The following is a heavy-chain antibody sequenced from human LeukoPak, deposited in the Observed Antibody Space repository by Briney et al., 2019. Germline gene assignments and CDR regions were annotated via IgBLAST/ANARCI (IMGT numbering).Heavy chain of an antibody. CDR2: VGAGGST. CDR1: GFTVSSNY. D-gene: IGHD6-13*01. Sequence: PGGSLRLSCAASGFTVSSNYMSWVRQAPGKGLEWVSGVGAGGSTYYADSVKGRFTISRDNSKNTLYLQMNSLRAEDTAIYYCAKKYSNTWSSFDYWGQGTLVTVSS. CDR3: AKKYSNTWSSFDY. J-gene: IGHJ4*02. V-gene: IGHV3-53*01.